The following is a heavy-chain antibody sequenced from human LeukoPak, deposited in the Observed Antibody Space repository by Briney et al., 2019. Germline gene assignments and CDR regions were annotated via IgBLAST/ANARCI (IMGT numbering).Heavy chain of an antibody. D-gene: IGHD6-19*01. Sequence: GGSLRLSCAASGFSFSNYWMSWVRQAPGKGLEWVANIKQDGSEKYYVDSVMGRFTISRDNAKNSLFLQMNSLRAEDTAVYYCARDQWQWLGHFDYWGQGTLVTVSS. V-gene: IGHV3-7*04. CDR2: IKQDGSEK. CDR3: ARDQWQWLGHFDY. CDR1: GFSFSNYW. J-gene: IGHJ4*02.